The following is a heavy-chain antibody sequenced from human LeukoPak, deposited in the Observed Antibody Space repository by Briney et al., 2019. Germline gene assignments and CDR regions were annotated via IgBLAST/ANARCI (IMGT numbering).Heavy chain of an antibody. CDR3: ARPLIYGSGSEYFDY. CDR1: GGTFSSYA. CDR2: IIPILGIA. D-gene: IGHD3-10*01. V-gene: IGHV1-69*04. J-gene: IGHJ4*02. Sequence: GASVKVSCKASGGTFSSYAISWVRQAPGQGLEWMGRIIPILGIANYAQKFQGRVTITADKSTSTAYMELSSLRSEDTAVYYCARPLIYGSGSEYFDYWGQGTLVTVSS.